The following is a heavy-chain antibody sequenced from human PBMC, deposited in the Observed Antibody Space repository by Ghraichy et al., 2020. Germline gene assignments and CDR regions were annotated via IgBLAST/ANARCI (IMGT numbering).Heavy chain of an antibody. J-gene: IGHJ4*02. Sequence: GGSLRLSCAASGFTFSSYAMSWVRQAPGKGLEWVSAISGSGGSTYYADSVKGRFTISRDNSKNTLYLQMNSLRAEDTAVYYCAKKRGVVPAAMRDYYFDYWGQGTLVTVSS. D-gene: IGHD2-2*01. CDR2: ISGSGGST. CDR3: AKKRGVVPAAMRDYYFDY. CDR1: GFTFSSYA. V-gene: IGHV3-23*01.